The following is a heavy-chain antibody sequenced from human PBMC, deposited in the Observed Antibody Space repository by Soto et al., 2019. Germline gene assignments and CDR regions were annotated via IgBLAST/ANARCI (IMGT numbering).Heavy chain of an antibody. J-gene: IGHJ4*02. V-gene: IGHV1-2*02. CDR3: AGGYDFYYYDY. CDR1: GCSFSTYA. CDR2: INPYSGGA. D-gene: IGHD5-12*01. Sequence: ASVKVSCKASGCSFSTYAFSWVRQAPGQGLEWMGWINPYSGGADYAQSFQGRVTMTRDTSISTVYMELSRLRFDDTAVYYCAGGYDFYYYDYWGKG.